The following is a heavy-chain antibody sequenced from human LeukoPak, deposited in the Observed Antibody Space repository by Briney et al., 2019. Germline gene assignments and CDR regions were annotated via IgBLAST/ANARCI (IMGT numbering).Heavy chain of an antibody. D-gene: IGHD6-6*01. CDR3: ARKDRAALY. Sequence: GGSLRLSCAASGFTLSSYWMSWVRQAPGKGLEWVSYISSGSTIYYADSVKGRFTISRDNAKNSLYLQMNSLRAEDTAVYYCARKDRAALYWGQGTLVTVSS. CDR2: ISSGSTI. J-gene: IGHJ4*02. CDR1: GFTLSSYW. V-gene: IGHV3-48*04.